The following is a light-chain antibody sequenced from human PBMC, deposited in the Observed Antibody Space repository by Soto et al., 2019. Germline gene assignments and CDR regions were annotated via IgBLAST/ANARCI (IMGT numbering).Light chain of an antibody. Sequence: DIQMTQSPSSLSASVGDRVTITCRARESISRHLNWYQQKPGKAPKILIYAASTLQNGVPSRFRGSGSGTDFTLTITNLQPEDFATDYCQQTYSTLSITFGQGTRLDI. CDR1: ESISRH. J-gene: IGKJ5*01. CDR2: AAS. V-gene: IGKV1-39*01. CDR3: QQTYSTLSIT.